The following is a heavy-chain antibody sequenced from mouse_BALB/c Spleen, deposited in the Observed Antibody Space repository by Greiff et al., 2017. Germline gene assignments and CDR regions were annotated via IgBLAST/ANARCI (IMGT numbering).Heavy chain of an antibody. CDR2: IWAGGST. CDR1: GFSLTSYG. Sequence: QVQLKESGPGLVAPSQSLSITCTVSGFSLTSYGVHWVRQPPGKGLEWLGVIWAGGSTNYNSAPMSRLSISKDNSKSQVFLKMNSLQTDDTAMYYWAREVLVGGWYFDVWGAGTTVTVSS. CDR3: AREVLVGGWYFDV. V-gene: IGHV2-9*02. J-gene: IGHJ1*01. D-gene: IGHD1-1*01.